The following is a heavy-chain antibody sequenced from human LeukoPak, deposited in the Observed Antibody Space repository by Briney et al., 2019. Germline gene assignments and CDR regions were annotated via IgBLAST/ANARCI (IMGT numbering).Heavy chain of an antibody. Sequence: GGSLRLSCAASGFTFSSYSMNWVRQAPGKGLEWVANIKQDGSEKYYVDSVKGRFTISRDNAKNSLYLQMNSLRAEDTAVYYCARRYCTSTSCSYFDYWGQGTLVTVSS. V-gene: IGHV3-7*03. CDR1: GFTFSSYS. CDR3: ARRYCTSTSCSYFDY. D-gene: IGHD2-2*01. CDR2: IKQDGSEK. J-gene: IGHJ4*02.